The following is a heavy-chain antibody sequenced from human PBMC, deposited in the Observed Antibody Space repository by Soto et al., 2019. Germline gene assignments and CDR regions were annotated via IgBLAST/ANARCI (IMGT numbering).Heavy chain of an antibody. CDR2: IYSGGVT. Sequence: GGSLRLSCAASGFTVKNYQMNWVRQAPGKGLEWVSVIYSGGVTYYPDSVKGRFTTIRDTSKNIVYLQMNSLRADDTAMYYCARDPSTTGYYGLDVWGQGTTVTVSS. J-gene: IGHJ6*02. CDR3: ARDPSTTGYYGLDV. V-gene: IGHV3-53*01. CDR1: GFTVKNYQ.